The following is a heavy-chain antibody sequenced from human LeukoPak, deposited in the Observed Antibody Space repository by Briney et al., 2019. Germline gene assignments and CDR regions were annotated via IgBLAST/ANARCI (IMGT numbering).Heavy chain of an antibody. V-gene: IGHV3-7*01. D-gene: IGHD2-2*01. CDR1: GFTFSTYY. CDR3: ARERYCTSTTCYVGVPFDY. J-gene: IGHJ4*02. CDR2: VKQDGSEN. Sequence: GGSLRLSCAASGFTFSTYYMTWVRQAPGKGLEWVAGVKQDGSENYYVDSVKGRFTISRDNSKNSLYLQMNSLRAEDPAVYFCARERYCTSTTCYVGVPFDYWGQGTLVTVAS.